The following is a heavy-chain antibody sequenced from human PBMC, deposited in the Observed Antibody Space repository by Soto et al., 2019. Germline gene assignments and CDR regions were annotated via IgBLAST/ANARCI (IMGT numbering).Heavy chain of an antibody. CDR3: ARYFTGWPPDGCDS. D-gene: IGHD3-9*01. CDR1: GFPFTSYA. CDR2: ISAYNGNT. J-gene: IGHJ4*02. Sequence: QVQLVQSGTEVKNPGASVKVSCKASGFPFTSYAFSWVRQAPGLGLEWMGWISAYNGNTNYAREFRGRITMTTDASTSTVYMELRSLRSDDTAVYYCARYFTGWPPDGCDSWGPGTLVIVSS. V-gene: IGHV1-18*01.